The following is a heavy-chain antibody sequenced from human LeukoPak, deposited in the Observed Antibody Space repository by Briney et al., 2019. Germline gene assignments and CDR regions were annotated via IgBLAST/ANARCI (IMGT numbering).Heavy chain of an antibody. CDR2: IYPDDSDT. J-gene: IGHJ6*03. V-gene: IGHV5-51*01. Sequence: GESLKISCKGSGYTFSSYWIGWVRQMPGKGLECMGIIYPDDSDTRYSPSFQGQVTISADKSISTAYLQWSSLKASDTAMYYCARLAYCSNDVCYSNYYSSMDVWGKGTTVTVSS. D-gene: IGHD2-8*01. CDR3: ARLAYCSNDVCYSNYYSSMDV. CDR1: GYTFSSYW.